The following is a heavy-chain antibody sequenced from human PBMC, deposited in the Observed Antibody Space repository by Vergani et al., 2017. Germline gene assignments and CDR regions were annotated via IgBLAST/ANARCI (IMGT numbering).Heavy chain of an antibody. V-gene: IGHV1-69*02. CDR1: GGTFSSYT. CDR3: ARVSRSSSWYWVDY. D-gene: IGHD6-13*01. J-gene: IGHJ4*02. Sequence: QVQLVQSGAEVKKPGSSVKVSCKASGGTFSSYTISWVRQAPGQGLEWMGRIITILGIANYAQKFQGRVKITADKATSTAYMELSSLRSEDTAVYYCARVSRSSSWYWVDYWGQGTLVTVSS. CDR2: IITILGIA.